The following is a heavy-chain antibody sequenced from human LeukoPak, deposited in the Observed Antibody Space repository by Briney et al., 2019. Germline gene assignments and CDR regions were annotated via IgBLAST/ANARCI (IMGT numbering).Heavy chain of an antibody. CDR2: IYYSGTT. J-gene: IGHJ4*02. Sequence: PSETLSLTCTVSGGSISTTSYFWAWIRQPPGEGLEWIGSIYYSGTTYYNSSLKSRVTISVGRSKNHFSLNLSSLTAADTAVYYCAATPSSGWYRPFDYWGQGTLVTVSS. CDR3: AATPSSGWYRPFDY. D-gene: IGHD6-19*01. V-gene: IGHV4-39*07. CDR1: GGSISTTSYF.